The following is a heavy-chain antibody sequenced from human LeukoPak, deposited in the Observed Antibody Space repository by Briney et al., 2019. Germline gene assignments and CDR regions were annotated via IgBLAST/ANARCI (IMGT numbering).Heavy chain of an antibody. CDR3: ARVTSRIAVAGPTTFQQ. V-gene: IGHV1-2*06. D-gene: IGHD6-19*01. J-gene: IGHJ1*01. CDR2: INPNSGGT. CDR1: GYTFNRYG. Sequence: GASVKVSCKASGYTFNRYGISWVRQAPGQGLEWMGRINPNSGGTNYAQKFQGRVTMTRDTSISTAYMDLSRLRSDDTAVYYCARVTSRIAVAGPTTFQQWGQGTLVTVSS.